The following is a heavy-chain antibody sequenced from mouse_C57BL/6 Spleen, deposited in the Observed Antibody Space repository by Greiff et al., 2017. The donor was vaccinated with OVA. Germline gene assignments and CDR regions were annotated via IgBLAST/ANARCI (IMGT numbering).Heavy chain of an antibody. Sequence: QVQLQQSGPELVKPGASVKISCKASGYTFTDYYINWVKQRPGQGLEWIGWIFPGSGSTYYNEKLKGKATLTVDKSSSTAYMLLSSLTSEDSAVYFCARGGYGSSYEEAWFAYWGQGTLVTVSA. CDR2: IFPGSGST. J-gene: IGHJ3*01. CDR3: ARGGYGSSYEEAWFAY. D-gene: IGHD1-1*01. V-gene: IGHV1-75*01. CDR1: GYTFTDYY.